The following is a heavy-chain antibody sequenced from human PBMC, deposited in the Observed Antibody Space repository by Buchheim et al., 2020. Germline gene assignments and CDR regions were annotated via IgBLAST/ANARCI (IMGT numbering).Heavy chain of an antibody. CDR2: INHSGTT. CDR3: ARGSRATVTTFFY. J-gene: IGHJ4*02. CDR1: GGSFSDYY. V-gene: IGHV4-34*02. Sequence: QVQLQQWGAGLLKPSETLSLTCAVYGGSFSDYYWTWVRQPPGKGLEWIGEINHSGTTNYNPSLKRRATISVDTPKCQFSLKLSSVTATDTAVYYCARGSRATVTTFFYWGRGTL. D-gene: IGHD4-11*01.